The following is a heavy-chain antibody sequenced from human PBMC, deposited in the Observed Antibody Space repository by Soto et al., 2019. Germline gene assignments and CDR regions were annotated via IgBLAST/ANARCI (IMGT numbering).Heavy chain of an antibody. Sequence: GGSLRLSCAASGFTFSSYSMNWVRQAPGKGLEWVSSISSSSSYIYYADSVKGRFTISRDNAKNSLYLQMNSLRAEDTAVYYCARSLLRFLAWLSRGSRYGMDVWGQGTTVTVSS. D-gene: IGHD3-3*01. CDR2: ISSSSSYI. J-gene: IGHJ6*02. CDR3: ARSLLRFLAWLSRGSRYGMDV. V-gene: IGHV3-21*01. CDR1: GFTFSSYS.